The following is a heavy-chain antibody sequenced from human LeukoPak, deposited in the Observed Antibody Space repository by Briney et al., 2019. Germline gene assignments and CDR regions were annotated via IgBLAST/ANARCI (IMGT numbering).Heavy chain of an antibody. V-gene: IGHV3-7*01. CDR2: INHDGNEM. D-gene: IGHD3-10*01. CDR1: GFTFSSYW. Sequence: GGSLRLSCSASGFTFSSYWMAWVRHAPGKGLEWVANINHDGNEMYYVDSVKGRFTISRDNAKNSLYLQMNSLGAEDTAVYYCARSYRWYHEYWGQGTLVTVSS. J-gene: IGHJ4*02. CDR3: ARSYRWYHEY.